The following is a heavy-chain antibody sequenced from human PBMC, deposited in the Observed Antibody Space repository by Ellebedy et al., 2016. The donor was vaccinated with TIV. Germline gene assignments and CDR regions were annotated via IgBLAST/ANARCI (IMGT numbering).Heavy chain of an antibody. V-gene: IGHV3-74*01. CDR1: GFTFTSYW. D-gene: IGHD3-10*01. J-gene: IGHJ4*02. CDR2: INSGGDSL. Sequence: GESLKISCAASGFTFTSYWMHWVRQAPGQGLVWVSRINSGGDSLDYAGSVRGRFTISRYNAKNTLYLQMNSPRAEDTAVYYCARNLGYYGPRYHLDYWGQGTLVTVSS. CDR3: ARNLGYYGPRYHLDY.